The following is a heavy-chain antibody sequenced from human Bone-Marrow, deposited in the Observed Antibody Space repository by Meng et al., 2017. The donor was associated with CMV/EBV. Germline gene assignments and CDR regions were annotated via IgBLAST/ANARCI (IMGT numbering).Heavy chain of an antibody. D-gene: IGHD3-3*01. CDR1: GFTFSSYW. CDR3: ARSSGYYYTDY. V-gene: IGHV3-7*01. Sequence: GESLKISCAASGFTFSSYWMSWVRQAPGKGLEWVANIKQDGSEKYYVDSVKGRFTISRDNAKNSLYLQMNSLRAEDTAVYYCARSSGYYYTDYWGQGPLVTVSS. CDR2: IKQDGSEK. J-gene: IGHJ4*02.